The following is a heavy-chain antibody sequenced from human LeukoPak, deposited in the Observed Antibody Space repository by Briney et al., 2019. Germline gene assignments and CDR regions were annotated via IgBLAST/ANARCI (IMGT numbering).Heavy chain of an antibody. Sequence: GRSLRLSCAASGFTFDDYAMHWVRQAPGKGLEGVSGISWNSGSIGYAGSVRGRFTISRDNAKNSLYLQMNSLRAEDTALYYCAGRNYDSSGLLFDYWGQGTLVTVSS. CDR1: GFTFDDYA. D-gene: IGHD3-22*01. J-gene: IGHJ4*02. V-gene: IGHV3-9*01. CDR3: AGRNYDSSGLLFDY. CDR2: ISWNSGSI.